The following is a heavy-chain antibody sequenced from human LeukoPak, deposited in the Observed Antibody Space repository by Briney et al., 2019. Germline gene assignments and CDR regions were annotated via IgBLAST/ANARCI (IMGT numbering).Heavy chain of an antibody. V-gene: IGHV3-7*01. CDR2: IKQDGSEK. Sequence: GGSLRLSCAASGFTFSSYWMSWVRQAPGKGLEWVANIKQDGSEKYYADSVKGRFTISRDNSKNTLYLQMNSLRAEDTAVYYCAIGPKSGRREYYFDYWGQGTLVTVSS. D-gene: IGHD3-3*01. J-gene: IGHJ4*02. CDR3: AIGPKSGRREYYFDY. CDR1: GFTFSSYW.